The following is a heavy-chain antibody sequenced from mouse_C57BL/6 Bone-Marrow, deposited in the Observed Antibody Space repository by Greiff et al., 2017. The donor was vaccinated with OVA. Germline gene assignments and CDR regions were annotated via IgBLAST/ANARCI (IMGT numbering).Heavy chain of an antibody. CDR1: GFTFSDFY. V-gene: IGHV5-12*01. CDR2: ISNGGGSP. Sequence: EVQLVESGGGLVQPGGSLKLSCAASGFTFSDFYMYWIRQTPEKRLEWVAYISNGGGSPYYPDTVKGRFTISRDKAKNTLYLQMSRLKSEDTAMYYCARLDAMDYWGQGTSVTVSS. J-gene: IGHJ4*01. CDR3: ARLDAMDY.